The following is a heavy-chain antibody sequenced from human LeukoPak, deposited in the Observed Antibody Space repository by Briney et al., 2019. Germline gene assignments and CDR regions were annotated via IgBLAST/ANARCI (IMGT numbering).Heavy chain of an antibody. V-gene: IGHV3-21*01. CDR3: VSGYRYHYYMDV. CDR1: GFTFSTYT. J-gene: IGHJ6*03. CDR2: ISIGSSYI. D-gene: IGHD6-25*01. Sequence: GGSLRLSCAASGFTFSTYTMHWARQAPGKGLEWVSSISIGSSYIYYADSVRGRFTISRDNAKNSLYLQMNSLRAEDTAVYYCVSGYRYHYYMDVWGKGTTVTVSS.